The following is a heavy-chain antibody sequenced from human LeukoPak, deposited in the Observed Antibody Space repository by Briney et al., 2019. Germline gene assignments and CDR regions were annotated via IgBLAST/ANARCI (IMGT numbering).Heavy chain of an antibody. D-gene: IGHD4-17*01. V-gene: IGHV3-74*01. J-gene: IGHJ4*02. CDR2: INGDGKST. Sequence: GGPFNFSFQAPGFTFSPYFLHWIGQPPGRGLVWVSRINGDGKSTTYADSVMGRFTISRDNAKNTLYLQMNSLRAEDTAVYYCAREHYGPDYWGQGTLVTVSS. CDR3: AREHYGPDY. CDR1: GFTFSPYF.